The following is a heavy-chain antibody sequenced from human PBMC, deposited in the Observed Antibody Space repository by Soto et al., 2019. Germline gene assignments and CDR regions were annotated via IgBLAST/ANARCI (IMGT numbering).Heavy chain of an antibody. V-gene: IGHV3-30*03. CDR1: GFTFSSYG. CDR2: ISYDGSNK. CDR3: ARDDVLCDSGRCYGVPLDV. Sequence: LRLSCAASGFTFSSYGMHWVRQAPGKGLEWVAVISYDGSNKYYADSVKGRFTISRDTSKNTLHLQMNSLRAEDTAVYYCARDDVLCDSGRCYGVPLDVWDKGTTVTVSS. J-gene: IGHJ6*04. D-gene: IGHD2-15*01.